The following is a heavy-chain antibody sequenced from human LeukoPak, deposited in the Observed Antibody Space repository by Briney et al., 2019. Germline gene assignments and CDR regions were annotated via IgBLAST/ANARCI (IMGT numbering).Heavy chain of an antibody. J-gene: IGHJ4*02. D-gene: IGHD4-17*01. CDR2: INHSGST. CDR3: ARGRGDYVLRWCDY. V-gene: IGHV4-39*07. Sequence: KSSETLSLTCTVSGGSISSSSYYWGWIRQPPGKGLEWIGEINHSGSTNYNPSLKSRVTISVDTSKNQFSLKLSSVTAADTAVYYCARGRGDYVLRWCDYWGQGTLVTVSS. CDR1: GGSISSSSYY.